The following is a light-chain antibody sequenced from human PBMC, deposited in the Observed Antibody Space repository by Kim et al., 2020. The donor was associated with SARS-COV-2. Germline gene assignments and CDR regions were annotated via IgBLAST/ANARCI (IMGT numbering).Light chain of an antibody. J-gene: IGLJ3*02. Sequence: VSVSPGQTASITCSGDKLGDKYACWSQQKPGQSPVLVIYQDSKRPSGIPERFSGSNSGNTATLTISGTQAMDEADYYCQAWDSTWVFGGGTQLTVL. CDR3: QAWDSTWV. V-gene: IGLV3-1*01. CDR1: KLGDKY. CDR2: QDS.